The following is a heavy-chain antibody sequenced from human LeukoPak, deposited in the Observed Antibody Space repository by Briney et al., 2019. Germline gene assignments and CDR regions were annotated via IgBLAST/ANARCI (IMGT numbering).Heavy chain of an antibody. V-gene: IGHV3-21*04. D-gene: IGHD2-15*01. CDR1: GFTFSSYS. CDR2: ISSSSSYI. Sequence: GSLRLSCAASGFTFSSYSMNWVRQAPGKGLEWVSSISSSSSYIYYADSVKGRFTISRDNSNNTLYLQMNSLRAEDTAVYYCAKDRSSGGSCYNFWGQGTLVTVSS. J-gene: IGHJ4*02. CDR3: AKDRSSGGSCYNF.